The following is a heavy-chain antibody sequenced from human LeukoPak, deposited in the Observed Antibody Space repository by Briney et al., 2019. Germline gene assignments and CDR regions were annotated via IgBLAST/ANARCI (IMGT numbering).Heavy chain of an antibody. CDR2: IGDSGSHT. Sequence: GGSLRLSCAASGFAFDSFAMSWVRQAPGQGLAWVSSIGDSGSHTYYADSVKGRFTISRDNSKNTMYLQMDSLRAEDTAVYYCAKEVFRYGYHGLDDWGQGTTVTVSS. D-gene: IGHD5-18*01. V-gene: IGHV3-23*01. J-gene: IGHJ6*02. CDR1: GFAFDSFA. CDR3: AKEVFRYGYHGLDD.